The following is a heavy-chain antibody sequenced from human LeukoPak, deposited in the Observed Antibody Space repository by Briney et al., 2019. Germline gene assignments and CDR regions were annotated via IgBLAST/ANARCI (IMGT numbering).Heavy chain of an antibody. Sequence: SETLSLTCTVSDVSISSHYWSRLRQPPGKGLEWIAYMRDTVNTKDNPSFKSRLTLSADTSKNQFSLRLISVTAADTAVYYCATIKRGNIYGYFDFWGQGILVTVSS. V-gene: IGHV4-59*11. CDR3: ATIKRGNIYGYFDF. CDR2: MRDTVNT. D-gene: IGHD5-18*01. J-gene: IGHJ4*02. CDR1: DVSISSHY.